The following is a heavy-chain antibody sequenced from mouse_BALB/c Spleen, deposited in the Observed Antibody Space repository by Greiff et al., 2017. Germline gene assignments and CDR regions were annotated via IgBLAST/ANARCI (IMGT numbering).Heavy chain of an antibody. Sequence: VQLQQPGAELVKPGASVKMPCKASGYTFTSYWMHWVKQRPGQGLEWIGTIDPSDSYTSYNQKFKGKATLTVDTSSSTAYMQLSSLTSEDSAVYYCTLITTVVAPHFDYWGQGTTLTVSS. J-gene: IGHJ2*01. CDR2: IDPSDSYT. CDR1: GYTFTSYW. D-gene: IGHD1-1*01. CDR3: TLITTVVAPHFDY. V-gene: IGHV1S127*01.